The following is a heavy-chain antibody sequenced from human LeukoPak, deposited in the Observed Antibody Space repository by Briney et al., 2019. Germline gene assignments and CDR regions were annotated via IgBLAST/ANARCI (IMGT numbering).Heavy chain of an antibody. Sequence: GESLRLSCAASGFTFSSYAMSWVRQAPGKGLEWVSAISGSGGSTYYADSVKGRFTISRDNSKNTLYLQMNSLRAEDTAVYYCAKYSGYDLGQHEYWGQGTLVTVSS. CDR3: AKYSGYDLGQHEY. V-gene: IGHV3-23*01. CDR2: ISGSGGST. CDR1: GFTFSSYA. J-gene: IGHJ4*02. D-gene: IGHD5-12*01.